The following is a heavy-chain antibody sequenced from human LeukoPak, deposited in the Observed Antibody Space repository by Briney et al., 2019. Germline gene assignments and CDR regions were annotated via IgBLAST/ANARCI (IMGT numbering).Heavy chain of an antibody. CDR1: GFTFSDYS. Sequence: GGSLRLSCAASGFTFSDYSMNWIRQAPGKGLEWVCYISSGGTTIYYADSVKGRFTISRDNAKNLLYLQMNSLRVEDTAVYYCAGGPGFLIDCWGQGTLVTVSS. D-gene: IGHD3-3*01. J-gene: IGHJ4*02. V-gene: IGHV3-11*04. CDR2: ISSGGTTI. CDR3: AGGPGFLIDC.